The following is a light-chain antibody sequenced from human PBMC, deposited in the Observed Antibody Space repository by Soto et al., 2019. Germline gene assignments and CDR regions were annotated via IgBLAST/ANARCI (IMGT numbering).Light chain of an antibody. J-gene: IGKJ3*01. Sequence: DIQMTQSPSSLSASVGDRVTITCRASESISNNLNWYQHKPGKAPKVLIYAASSLQSGVPSRFSGSGSGTDFILTITSLQAEDFAPYYCQQSYSSLGFTFGPGTKVDL. CDR3: QQSYSSLGFT. CDR2: AAS. V-gene: IGKV1-39*01. CDR1: ESISNN.